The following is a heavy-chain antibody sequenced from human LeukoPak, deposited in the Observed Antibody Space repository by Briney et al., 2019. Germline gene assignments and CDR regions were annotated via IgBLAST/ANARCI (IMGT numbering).Heavy chain of an antibody. CDR2: IYYSGIT. CDR1: GGSISSSSYY. CDR3: ARQVGYVYKGFNFDY. D-gene: IGHD1-26*01. Sequence: TSETLSLTCTVSGGSISSSSYYWGWIRQPPAKGLEWIGSIYYSGITYYNPSLKSRVSISVDESKNPFSLKLRSVTAADTSVYGCARQVGYVYKGFNFDYWGQGTLVTVSS. V-gene: IGHV4-39*01. J-gene: IGHJ4*02.